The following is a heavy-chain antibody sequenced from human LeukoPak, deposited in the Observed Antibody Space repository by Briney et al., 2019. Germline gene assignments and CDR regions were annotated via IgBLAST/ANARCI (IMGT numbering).Heavy chain of an antibody. CDR2: IAYDGSRA. Sequence: VGSLRLSCAGSGFTFGGYGMHWFRQTPGKGLEWVAVIAYDGSRAFYADSVKGRFTISRDNSKNTMSVQMDDLRAEDTAVYYCTRYNNDHFDCWGQGTLVTVSS. CDR3: TRYNNDHFDC. CDR1: GFTFGGYG. D-gene: IGHD1-14*01. J-gene: IGHJ4*02. V-gene: IGHV3-33*01.